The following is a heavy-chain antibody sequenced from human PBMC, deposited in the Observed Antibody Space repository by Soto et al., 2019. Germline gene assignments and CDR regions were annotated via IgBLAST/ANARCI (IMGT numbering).Heavy chain of an antibody. J-gene: IGHJ4*02. CDR3: AREGEREYSGYGSFGY. V-gene: IGHV3-11*01. CDR1: RFTFSDYY. Sequence: QVQLVESGGGLVQPGGSLRLSCAASRFTFSDYYMSWTRQAPGKGLEFISYISSAGSTIYYADSVKGRFTISRDNAKNSLYLQMNSLRVEDTGVYYCAREGEREYSGYGSFGYWGQGTLVTVSS. CDR2: ISSAGSTI. D-gene: IGHD5-12*01.